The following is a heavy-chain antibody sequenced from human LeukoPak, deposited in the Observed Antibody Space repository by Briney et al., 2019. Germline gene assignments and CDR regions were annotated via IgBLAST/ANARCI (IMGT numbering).Heavy chain of an antibody. CDR3: ARGGGAVVAATFDY. CDR1: GGSFSGYY. V-gene: IGHV4-34*01. J-gene: IGHJ4*02. D-gene: IGHD2-15*01. Sequence: SETLSLTCAVYGGSFSGYYWSWIRQPPGKGLEWIGEINHSGSTNYNPSLKSRVTISVDTSKNQFSLKLSSVTAADTAVYYCARGGGAVVAATFDYWGQGTLVTVSS. CDR2: INHSGST.